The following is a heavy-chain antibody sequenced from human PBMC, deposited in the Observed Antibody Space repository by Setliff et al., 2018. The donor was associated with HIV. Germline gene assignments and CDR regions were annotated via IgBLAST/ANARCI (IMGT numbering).Heavy chain of an antibody. CDR1: GFIVSRNY. J-gene: IGHJ4*02. CDR2: IYVDGST. V-gene: IGHV3-53*01. D-gene: IGHD3-22*01. CDR3: ARTNNNYYYDTSDYFAGYYFDS. Sequence: GGSLRLSCAASGFIVSRNYMSWVRQAPGKGLEWVSLIYVDGSTYYADSVKGRFTISRDSSNNTLYLQLNSLRAEDTAAYFCARTNNNYYYDTSDYFAGYYFDSWGQGTLVTVSS.